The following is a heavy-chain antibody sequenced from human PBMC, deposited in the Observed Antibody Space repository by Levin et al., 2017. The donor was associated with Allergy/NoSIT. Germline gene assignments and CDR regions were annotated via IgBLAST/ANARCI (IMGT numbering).Heavy chain of an antibody. J-gene: IGHJ6*02. Sequence: PGGSLRLSCAASGLTFSSYAMIWVRRAPGKGLEWVSGISGSGGNTYYADSVKGRFTISRDNSKNTLYLQMNSLRGEDTAVYYCATRNDFWSGYYYGMDVWGQGTTVTVSS. CDR3: ATRNDFWSGYYYGMDV. CDR1: GLTFSSYA. CDR2: ISGSGGNT. V-gene: IGHV3-23*01. D-gene: IGHD3-3*01.